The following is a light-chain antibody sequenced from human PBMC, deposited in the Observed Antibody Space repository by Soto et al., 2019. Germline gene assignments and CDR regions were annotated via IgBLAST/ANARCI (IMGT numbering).Light chain of an antibody. J-gene: IGLJ7*01. Sequence: QAVVTQELSLTVSPGGTVTLTCGSSTGAVTSDQYHYWFQQKPGQAPRILIYDTSNKHSWTPARYSGSLLGGKAALTLLGAQPENEAEYYCLLSYSGARVFGGGTQLTVL. CDR2: DTS. CDR3: LLSYSGARV. CDR1: TGAVTSDQY. V-gene: IGLV7-46*02.